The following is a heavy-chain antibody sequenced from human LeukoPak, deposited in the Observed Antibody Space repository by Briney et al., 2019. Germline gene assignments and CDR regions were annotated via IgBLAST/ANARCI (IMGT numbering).Heavy chain of an antibody. V-gene: IGHV1-69*06. CDR3: ARGRNWNYFFDY. CDR1: GYTFTGYY. Sequence: ASVKVSCKASGYTFTGYYMHWVRQAPGQGLEWMGGIIPIFGTANYAQKFQGRVTITADKSTSTAYMELSSLRSEDTAVYYCARGRNWNYFFDYWGQGTLVTVSS. D-gene: IGHD1-7*01. J-gene: IGHJ4*02. CDR2: IIPIFGTA.